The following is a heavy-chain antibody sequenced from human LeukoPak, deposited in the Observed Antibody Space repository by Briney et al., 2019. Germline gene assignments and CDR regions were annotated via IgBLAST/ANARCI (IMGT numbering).Heavy chain of an antibody. CDR3: ARGLNNRKSGRRFDVFEI. D-gene: IGHD1-14*01. V-gene: IGHV4-34*01. CDR1: GGSFSGYY. Sequence: SETLSLTCAVYGGSFSGYYWSWIRQPPGKGLEWIGEINHSGSTNYNPSLKSRVTISADTSKNQFSLRLSSVTAADTAVYYCARGLNNRKSGRRFDVFEIWGQGTMVTVSS. CDR2: INHSGST. J-gene: IGHJ3*02.